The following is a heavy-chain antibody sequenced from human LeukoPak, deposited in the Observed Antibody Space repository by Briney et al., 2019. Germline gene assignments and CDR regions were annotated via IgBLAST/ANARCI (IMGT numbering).Heavy chain of an antibody. J-gene: IGHJ1*01. D-gene: IGHD3-10*01. CDR1: GGSISSSSYY. V-gene: IGHV4-39*01. CDR3: ANYYGSGTYYKYFQH. CDR2: MYYSGST. Sequence: SETLSLTCTVSGGSISSSSYYWDRIRQPPGKGLEWIATMYYSGSTYYNPSLKSRVTISVDTSKNQFSLKLSSVTAADTAVYYCANYYGSGTYYKYFQHWGQGTLVTVSS.